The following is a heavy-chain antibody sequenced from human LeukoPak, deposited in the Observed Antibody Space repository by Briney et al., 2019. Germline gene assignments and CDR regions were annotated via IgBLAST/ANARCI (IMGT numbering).Heavy chain of an antibody. CDR3: ARDGSSPYIVVVTAQAFDI. CDR1: GFTFDDYA. J-gene: IGHJ3*02. CDR2: ISWNSGSI. D-gene: IGHD2-21*02. V-gene: IGHV3-9*01. Sequence: GGSLRLSCAASGFTFDDYAMHWVRQAPGKGLEWVSGISWNSGSIGYADSVKGRFTISRDNSKNTLYLQMNSLRAEDTAVYYCARDGSSPYIVVVTAQAFDIWGQGTMVTVSS.